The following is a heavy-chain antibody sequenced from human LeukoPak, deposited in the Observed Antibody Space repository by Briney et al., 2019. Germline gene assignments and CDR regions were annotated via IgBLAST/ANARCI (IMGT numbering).Heavy chain of an antibody. CDR2: IYSGGST. CDR3: AKEGRSLQTY. J-gene: IGHJ4*02. Sequence: GGSLRLSCAASGFTVSSNYMSWVRQAPGKGLEWVSVIYSGGSTYYADSVKGRFTISRDNAKNSLYLQMNSLRVEDTAVYYCAKEGRSLQTYWGQGTLVTVSS. D-gene: IGHD5-24*01. CDR1: GFTVSSNY. V-gene: IGHV3-53*01.